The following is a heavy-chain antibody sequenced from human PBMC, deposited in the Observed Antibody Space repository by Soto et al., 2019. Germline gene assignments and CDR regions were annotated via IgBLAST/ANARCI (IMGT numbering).Heavy chain of an antibody. D-gene: IGHD2-8*01. J-gene: IGHJ6*02. CDR3: AKVMRPSRSYYYYYYGMDV. Sequence: QPGGSLRLSCAASGFTFSSYAMSWVRQAPGKGLEWVSAISGSGGSTYYADSVKGRFTISRDNSKNTLYLQMNSLRAEDTAVYYCAKVMRPSRSYYYYYYGMDVWGQGTTVTVSS. CDR1: GFTFSSYA. CDR2: ISGSGGST. V-gene: IGHV3-23*01.